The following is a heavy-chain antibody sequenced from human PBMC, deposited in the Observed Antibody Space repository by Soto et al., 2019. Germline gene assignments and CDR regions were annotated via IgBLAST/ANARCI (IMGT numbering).Heavy chain of an antibody. Sequence: QVQLVQSGAEVKKPGSSVKVSCKASGGTFSSYTISWVRQAPGQGLEWMGRIIPILGIANYAQKFQGRVTITADKSTSTAYMELSSLRSEDTAVYYCARRTYYSDSSGYHDAFDIWGQGTMVTVSS. CDR1: GGTFSSYT. V-gene: IGHV1-69*02. CDR3: ARRTYYSDSSGYHDAFDI. D-gene: IGHD3-22*01. J-gene: IGHJ3*02. CDR2: IIPILGIA.